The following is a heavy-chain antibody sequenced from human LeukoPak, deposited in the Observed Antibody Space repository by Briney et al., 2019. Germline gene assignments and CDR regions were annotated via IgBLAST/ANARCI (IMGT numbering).Heavy chain of an antibody. CDR2: INTNTGNP. CDR3: ARAADSWYNWFDP. J-gene: IGHJ5*02. V-gene: IGHV7-4-1*02. D-gene: IGHD6-13*01. Sequence: GASVKVSCKASRGTFSSYAISWVRQAPGQGLEWMGWINTNTGNPTYAQGFTGRFVFSLDTSVSTAYLQISSLKAEDTAVYYCARAADSWYNWFDPWGQGTLVTVSS. CDR1: RGTFSSYA.